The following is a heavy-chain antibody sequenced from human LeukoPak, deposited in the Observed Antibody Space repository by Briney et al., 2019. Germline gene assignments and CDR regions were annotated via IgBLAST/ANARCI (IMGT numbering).Heavy chain of an antibody. Sequence: SESLSLTCTVSGGSISSYYWSWIRQPPGKGLEWIGYIYYSGSTNYNPSLKSRVTISVDTSKNQFSLKLSSVTAADTAVYYCARDLNGRYWGQGTLVTVSS. V-gene: IGHV4-59*01. D-gene: IGHD1-1*01. J-gene: IGHJ4*02. CDR3: ARDLNGRY. CDR2: IYYSGST. CDR1: GGSISSYY.